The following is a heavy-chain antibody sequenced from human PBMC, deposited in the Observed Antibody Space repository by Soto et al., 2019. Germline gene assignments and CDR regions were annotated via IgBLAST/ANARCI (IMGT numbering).Heavy chain of an antibody. CDR2: IIPIFGTA. D-gene: IGHD2-2*01. Sequence: SVKVSCKASGGTFSSYAISWVRQAPGQGLEWMGGIIPIFGTANYAQKFQGRVTITADESTSTAYMELSSLRSEDTAVYYCAIGYCISTSCPAHYWGQGTLVTVSS. CDR3: AIGYCISTSCPAHY. V-gene: IGHV1-69*13. CDR1: GGTFSSYA. J-gene: IGHJ4*02.